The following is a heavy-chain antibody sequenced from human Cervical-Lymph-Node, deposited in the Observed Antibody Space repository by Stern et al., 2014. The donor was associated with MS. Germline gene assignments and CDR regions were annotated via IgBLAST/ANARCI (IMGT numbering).Heavy chain of an antibody. D-gene: IGHD4/OR15-4a*01. J-gene: IGHJ4*02. CDR2: ISPSSGPT. Sequence: VQLVQSGAAVKKPGTSVQVSCKASGYTLSNHYIHWVRQAPGQGLEWLGIISPSSGPTTVAQKFQGRLTRTRDTSTSTFYMDLSSLRSEDTAVYFCTRDIAGAATGFDFWGQGTLVTVSS. CDR1: GYTLSNHY. CDR3: TRDIAGAATGFDF. V-gene: IGHV1-46*01.